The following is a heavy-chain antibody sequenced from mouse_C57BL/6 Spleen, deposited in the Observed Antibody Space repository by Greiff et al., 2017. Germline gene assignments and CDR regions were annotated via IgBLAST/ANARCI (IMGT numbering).Heavy chain of an antibody. CDR3: ARVHNDYARDY. D-gene: IGHD1-3*01. Sequence: VQLQQSGAELVKPGASVKISCKASGYAFSSYWMNWVKQRPGTGLEWIGQIYPGGGDTNYNGKFKGKATLTADKSSSTAYMQLSSLTSEDSAVYFCARVHNDYARDYWGQGTSVTVSS. V-gene: IGHV1-80*01. J-gene: IGHJ4*01. CDR2: IYPGGGDT. CDR1: GYAFSSYW.